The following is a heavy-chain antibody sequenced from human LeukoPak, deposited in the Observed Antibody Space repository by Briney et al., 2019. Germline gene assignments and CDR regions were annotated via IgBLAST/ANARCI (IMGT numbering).Heavy chain of an antibody. CDR3: AKDMGSGARGSYYFDY. CDR1: GFTFDDYA. D-gene: IGHD4/OR15-4a*01. Sequence: GRSLRLSCAASGFTFDDYAMHWVRQAPGKGLEWVSGISWNSGSIGYADSVKGRFTISRDNAKNSLYLQMNSLRAEDTALYYCAKDMGSGARGSYYFDYWGQGTLVTVSS. V-gene: IGHV3-9*01. CDR2: ISWNSGSI. J-gene: IGHJ4*02.